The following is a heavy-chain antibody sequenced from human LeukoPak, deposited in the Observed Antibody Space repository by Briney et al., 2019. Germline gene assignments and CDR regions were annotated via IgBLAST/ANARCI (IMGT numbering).Heavy chain of an antibody. V-gene: IGHV3-11*01. CDR3: ARTVVVVAAVDY. J-gene: IGHJ4*02. CDR2: ISSSGSTI. Sequence: GGSLRFSCAASGLTFNDYYMSWIRQAPGKGLEWVSYISSSGSTIYYVDSVKGRFTISRDNAKNSLYLQMNSLRAEDTAVYYCARTVVVVAAVDYWGQGTLVTVSS. CDR1: GLTFNDYY. D-gene: IGHD2-15*01.